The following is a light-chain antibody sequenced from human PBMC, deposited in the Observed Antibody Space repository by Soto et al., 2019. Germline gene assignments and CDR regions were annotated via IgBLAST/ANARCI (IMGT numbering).Light chain of an antibody. V-gene: IGKV3-15*01. CDR3: QQYNNWPQT. CDR2: GAS. J-gene: IGKJ2*01. CDR1: QSVSSN. Sequence: EIVMTQSPAPLSVSPGERATLPCRASQSVSSNLAWYQQKPGQAPRLLIYGASTRATGIPARFGGSGSGTEFTLTISSLQSEDFAVYYCQQYNNWPQTFGQGTKLESK.